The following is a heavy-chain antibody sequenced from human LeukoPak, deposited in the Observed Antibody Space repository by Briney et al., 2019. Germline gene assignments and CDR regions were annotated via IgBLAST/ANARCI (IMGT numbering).Heavy chain of an antibody. CDR2: ITWSGSGT. Sequence: PGGSLRLSCAASGFVFDDFGMAWVRQGPGKRLEWVCGITWSGSGTSYARSTKGRFTISRDNAKSSLYLQLNSVREEDAAFYYCARDRGCTSTSCYERGWFDAWGQGTLVTVSS. J-gene: IGHJ5*02. CDR3: ARDRGCTSTSCYERGWFDA. D-gene: IGHD2-2*01. CDR1: GFVFDDFG. V-gene: IGHV3-20*04.